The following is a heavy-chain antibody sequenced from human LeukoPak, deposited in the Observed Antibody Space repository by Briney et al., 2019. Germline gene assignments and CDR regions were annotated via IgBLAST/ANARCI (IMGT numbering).Heavy chain of an antibody. V-gene: IGHV3-64*02. CDR1: GFTFCSYA. J-gene: IGHJ4*02. Sequence: PRGALRLSSAASGFTFCSYALHSGRQAPGKGLEYVSAINTVEDITYYAESVRRRFTISRDNSRNTLYLQMGTLRIEDTAVYYCVRAGYTSGWFLDDWGQGTLVTVSS. D-gene: IGHD6-19*01. CDR3: VRAGYTSGWFLDD. CDR2: INTVEDIT.